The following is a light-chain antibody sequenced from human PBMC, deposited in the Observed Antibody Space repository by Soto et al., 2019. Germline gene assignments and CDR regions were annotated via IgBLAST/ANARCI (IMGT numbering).Light chain of an antibody. CDR1: QSVSSY. CDR3: QQRSNWPL. CDR2: DAS. J-gene: IGKJ3*01. Sequence: EIVLTQSPATLSLSPGERATLSCRASQSVSSYLAWYQQKPGQAPRLLIYDASNRATGIPARFSGSASGTGFTLTISSLEPEDFAVYYCQQRSNWPLFGPGTKVDIK. V-gene: IGKV3-11*01.